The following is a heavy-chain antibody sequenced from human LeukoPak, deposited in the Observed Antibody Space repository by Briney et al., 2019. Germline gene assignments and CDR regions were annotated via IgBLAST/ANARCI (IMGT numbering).Heavy chain of an antibody. V-gene: IGHV3-11*01. Sequence: PGGSLRLSCAASGFTFSDYYMSWIRQAPGKGLEWISYISSSGSTIYYADSVKGRFTISRDNARNSLYLQMNSLRAEDMAVYYCARERAIASLRPYYFDYWGQGTLVTVSS. D-gene: IGHD6-6*01. CDR2: ISSSGSTI. CDR1: GFTFSDYY. CDR3: ARERAIASLRPYYFDY. J-gene: IGHJ4*02.